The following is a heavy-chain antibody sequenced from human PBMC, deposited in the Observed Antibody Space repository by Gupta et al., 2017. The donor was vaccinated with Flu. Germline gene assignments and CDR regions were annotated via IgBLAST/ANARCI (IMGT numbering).Heavy chain of an antibody. CDR2: MNPDRGNT. V-gene: IGHV1-8*01. Sequence: LEWMRWMNPDRGNTEVAQKFQGRVTMTRNTPKGTAYLDLSGLASEDMAVYYCSRCEHFNTLAGYAELHFDSWGQGTLVTVSS. J-gene: IGHJ4*02. D-gene: IGHD3-9*01. CDR3: SRCEHFNTLAGYAELHFDS.